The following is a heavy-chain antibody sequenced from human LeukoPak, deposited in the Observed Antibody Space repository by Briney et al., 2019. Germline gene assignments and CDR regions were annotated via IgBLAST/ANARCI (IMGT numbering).Heavy chain of an antibody. CDR1: GGSFSGYY. J-gene: IGHJ3*02. D-gene: IGHD6-19*01. CDR3: AGHAPQAVAGTFAFDI. V-gene: IGHV4-34*01. CDR2: INHSGST. Sequence: SETLSLTCPVYGGSFSGYYWSWIRQPPGKGLEWIGEINHSGSTNYNPSLKSRVTISVDTSKNQFSLKLSSVTAADTAVYYCAGHAPQAVAGTFAFDIWGQGTMVTVSS.